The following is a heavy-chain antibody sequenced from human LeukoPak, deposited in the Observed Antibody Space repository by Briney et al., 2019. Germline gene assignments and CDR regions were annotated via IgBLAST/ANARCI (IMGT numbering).Heavy chain of an antibody. J-gene: IGHJ2*01. CDR3: ARDRRHYYDSSGYLPLDWYFDL. V-gene: IGHV1-69*13. Sequence: ASVKVSCKASGGTFSSYAISWVRQAPGQGLEWMGGIIPIFGTANYAQKFQGRVTITADESTSTAYMELSSLRSEDTAVYYCARDRRHYYDSSGYLPLDWYFDLWGRGTLVTVSS. D-gene: IGHD3-22*01. CDR1: GGTFSSYA. CDR2: IIPIFGTA.